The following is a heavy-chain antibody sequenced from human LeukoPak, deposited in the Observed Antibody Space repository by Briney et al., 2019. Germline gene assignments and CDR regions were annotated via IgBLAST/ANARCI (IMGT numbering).Heavy chain of an antibody. D-gene: IGHD3-22*01. J-gene: IGHJ4*02. Sequence: GGSLRLSCAASGFTFSNAWMSWVRQAPGKGLEWVGRIKSKTDGGTTDYAAPVKGRFTISRDDSKNTLYLQMNRLKTEDTAVYYCTTDWYYYDSSGYYPIDYWGQGTLVTVSS. CDR1: GFTFSNAW. V-gene: IGHV3-15*01. CDR2: IKSKTDGGTT. CDR3: TTDWYYYDSSGYYPIDY.